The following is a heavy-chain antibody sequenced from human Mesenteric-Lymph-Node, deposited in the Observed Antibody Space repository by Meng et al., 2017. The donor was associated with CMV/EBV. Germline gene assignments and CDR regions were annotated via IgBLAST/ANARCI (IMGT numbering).Heavy chain of an antibody. Sequence: GGSLRLSCAASGFTFSSYGMHWVRQAPGKGLEWVAVIWYDGSNKYYADSVKGRFTISRDNSKNTLYLQMNSLRAEDTAVYYCAKGGAAYCGGDCYRHYFDYWGQGTLVTVSS. D-gene: IGHD2-21*01. CDR3: AKGGAAYCGGDCYRHYFDY. J-gene: IGHJ4*02. V-gene: IGHV3-33*06. CDR2: IWYDGSNK. CDR1: GFTFSSYG.